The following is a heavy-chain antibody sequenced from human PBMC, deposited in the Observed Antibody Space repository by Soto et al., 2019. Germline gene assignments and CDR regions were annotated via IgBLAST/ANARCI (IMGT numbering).Heavy chain of an antibody. CDR3: TTAAVTSRYYFYTLDV. CDR1: GFTFPDYA. Sequence: GGSLRLSCAASGFTFPDYALTWFRLPPGRGLEWVGFIRSKVYGETTEYAASVKGRFTFSRDDSGSIAYLQMTSLKVEDTAVYYCTTAAVTSRYYFYTLDVWGQGTTVTVSS. J-gene: IGHJ6*02. V-gene: IGHV3-49*03. D-gene: IGHD2-2*01. CDR2: IRSKVYGETT.